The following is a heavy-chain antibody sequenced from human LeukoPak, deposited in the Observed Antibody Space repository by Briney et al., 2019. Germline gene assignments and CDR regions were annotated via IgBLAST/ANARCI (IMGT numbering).Heavy chain of an antibody. J-gene: IGHJ4*02. CDR1: AYTFTGYY. CDR3: AREGSGWYGNFDY. D-gene: IGHD6-19*01. Sequence: ASVTVSCKASAYTFTGYYMHWVRQAPGQGLEWMGWINPDSGGTNYAQKMQGRVTMTRDTSISTAYREVSRLRSDDTAVYYCAREGSGWYGNFDYWGQGTLVTVSS. V-gene: IGHV1-2*02. CDR2: INPDSGGT.